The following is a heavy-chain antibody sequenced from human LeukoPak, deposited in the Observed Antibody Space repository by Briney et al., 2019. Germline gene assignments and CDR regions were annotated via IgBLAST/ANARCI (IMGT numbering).Heavy chain of an antibody. CDR1: GFTFSRYA. V-gene: IGHV3-23*01. D-gene: IGHD3-9*01. CDR3: AKDQSSYDILTGSWAY. Sequence: GGSLRLSCAASGFTFSRYAMSGVGQAPGRGREGVSAISGRGGRTYYADSGKGGLTISRDNSRKTLYLQMNSLRAEDTAVYYCAKDQSSYDILTGSWAYWGQGTLVTVSS. J-gene: IGHJ4*02. CDR2: ISGRGGRT.